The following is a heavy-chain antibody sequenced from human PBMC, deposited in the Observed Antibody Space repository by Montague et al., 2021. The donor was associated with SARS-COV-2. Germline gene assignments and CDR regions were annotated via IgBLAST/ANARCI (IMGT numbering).Heavy chain of an antibody. CDR1: GYSISDGYY. V-gene: IGHV4-38-2*02. Sequence: SETRSLTCTVSGYSISDGYYWVWIRQPPGKGLEWIGNIFQSGTTYYNPSLERRSTMSADTSKNQFSLKLSSVTAADTAVYYCAREHWENYYDFWSGTNLASDYPYYGMDVWGQGTTVTVSS. CDR2: IFQSGTT. J-gene: IGHJ6*02. CDR3: AREHWENYYDFWSGTNLASDYPYYGMDV. D-gene: IGHD3-3*01.